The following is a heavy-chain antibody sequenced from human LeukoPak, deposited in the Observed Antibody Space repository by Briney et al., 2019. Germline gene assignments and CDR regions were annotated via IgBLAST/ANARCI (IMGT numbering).Heavy chain of an antibody. Sequence: QPGGSLRLSCAASGFTFDDYAMHWVRQAPGKGLEWVSLISWDGGSTYYADSVKGRLTISRDNSKNSLYLQMNSLRAEDTALYYCARPLYSYGQTVAFDIWGQGTMVTVSS. CDR3: ARPLYSYGQTVAFDI. D-gene: IGHD5-18*01. CDR1: GFTFDDYA. CDR2: ISWDGGST. V-gene: IGHV3-43D*03. J-gene: IGHJ3*02.